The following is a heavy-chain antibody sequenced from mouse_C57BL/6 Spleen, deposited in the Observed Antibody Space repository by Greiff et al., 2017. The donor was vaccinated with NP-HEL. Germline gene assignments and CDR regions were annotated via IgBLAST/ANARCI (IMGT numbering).Heavy chain of an antibody. CDR1: GFTFSSYG. CDR2: ISSGGSYT. V-gene: IGHV5-6*01. Sequence: DVHLVESGGDLVKPGGSLKLSCAASGFTFSSYGMSWVRQTPDKRLEWVATISSGGSYTYYPDSVKGRFTISRDNAKNTLYLQMSSLKSEDTAMYYCARKGPTVVAEGAMDYWGQGTSVTVSS. D-gene: IGHD1-1*01. J-gene: IGHJ4*01. CDR3: ARKGPTVVAEGAMDY.